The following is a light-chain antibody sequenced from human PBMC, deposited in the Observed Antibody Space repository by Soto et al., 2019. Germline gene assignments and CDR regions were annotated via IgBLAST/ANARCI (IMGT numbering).Light chain of an antibody. CDR3: QQYDSSLMYT. V-gene: IGKV3-20*01. Sequence: EIVLTQSPGTLSLSPGEGATLSCRASRSLFKNRLAWYQQKPGQAPRLLMYGASSRATGIPDRFSGSGSGTDFTLTISRLEPEDFAVYYCQQYDSSLMYTFGQGTKLEIK. CDR2: GAS. J-gene: IGKJ2*01. CDR1: RSLFKNR.